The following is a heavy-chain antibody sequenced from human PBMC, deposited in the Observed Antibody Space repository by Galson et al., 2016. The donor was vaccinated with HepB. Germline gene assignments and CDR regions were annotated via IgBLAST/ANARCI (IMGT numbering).Heavy chain of an antibody. D-gene: IGHD4-17*01. Sequence: PALVKPTQTLTLTCTFSGFSLSTSGVGVGWIRQPPGKALEWLAVIFWNDDKRYRPSLKSRLTIAKDTSKNHVVLTMTNMDPVDTATYYCAHTTSTEGWFDPWGQGTLVTVSS. CDR2: IFWNDDK. V-gene: IGHV2-5*01. CDR3: AHTTSTEGWFDP. J-gene: IGHJ5*02. CDR1: GFSLSTSGVG.